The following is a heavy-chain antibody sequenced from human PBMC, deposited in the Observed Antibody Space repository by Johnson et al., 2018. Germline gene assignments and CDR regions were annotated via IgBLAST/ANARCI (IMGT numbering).Heavy chain of an antibody. CDR3: GRGKVGINYYYGMDV. CDR2: LSYDGSDK. CDR1: GFTFSSYG. Sequence: QVQLVESGGGVVQPGRSLRLSCAASGFTFSSYGMQWVRQAPGKGLEWVAVLSYDGSDKYYADPVKGRFTISRDNSKNTLYLQMNSLRAEDTAVYYCGRGKVGINYYYGMDVWGQGTTVTVSS. V-gene: IGHV3-30*03. J-gene: IGHJ6*02. D-gene: IGHD2-21*01.